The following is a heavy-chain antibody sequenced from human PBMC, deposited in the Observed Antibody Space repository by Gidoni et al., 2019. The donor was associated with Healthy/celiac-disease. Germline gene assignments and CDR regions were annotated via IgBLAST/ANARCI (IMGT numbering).Heavy chain of an antibody. J-gene: IGHJ4*02. CDR1: GFTFSSYS. CDR2: ISSSSSYI. D-gene: IGHD1-7*01. V-gene: IGHV3-21*01. Sequence: EVQLVESGGGLVKPGGSLRLSCAASGFTFSSYSMNWVRQAPGKGLEVVSSISSSSSYIYYADSVKGRFTISRDNAKNSLYLQMNSLRAEDTAVYYCASPGGVGSGTTYYFFDYWGQGTLVTVSS. CDR3: ASPGGVGSGTTYYFFDY.